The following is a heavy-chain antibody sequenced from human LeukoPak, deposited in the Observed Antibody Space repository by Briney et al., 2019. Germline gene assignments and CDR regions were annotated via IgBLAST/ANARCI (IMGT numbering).Heavy chain of an antibody. CDR1: GDSISGSYYY. J-gene: IGHJ4*02. V-gene: IGHV4-39*01. D-gene: IGHD3-10*01. CDR3: ARPNRSGTYDF. CDR2: IYYSGTT. Sequence: PSETLSLTCTVSGDSISGSYYYWGWIRQPPGKELEWIGSIYYSGTTYYNPSLKSRVTISIDTSKNQFSLKMSSVTAADTATYYCARPNRSGTYDFWGQGTLVTVSP.